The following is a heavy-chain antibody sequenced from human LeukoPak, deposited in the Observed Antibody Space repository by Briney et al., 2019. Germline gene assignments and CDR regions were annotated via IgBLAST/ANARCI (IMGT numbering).Heavy chain of an antibody. D-gene: IGHD5-18*01. CDR1: GFTFSSYS. V-gene: IGHV3-48*01. J-gene: IGHJ4*02. CDR2: ISSSSSTI. Sequence: KPGGSLRLSCAASGFTFSSYSMNWVRQAPGKGLEWVSYISSSSSTIYYADSVKGRFTISRDNAKNSLYLQMNSLRAEDTAVYYCARDQRGYSSYWKFDYWGQGTLVTVSS. CDR3: ARDQRGYSSYWKFDY.